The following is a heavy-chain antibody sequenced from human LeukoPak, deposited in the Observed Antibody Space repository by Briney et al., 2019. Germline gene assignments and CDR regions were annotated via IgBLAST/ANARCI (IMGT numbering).Heavy chain of an antibody. CDR3: ARDGGYCSSTSCYSSNWFDP. V-gene: IGHV1-18*01. D-gene: IGHD2-2*02. Sequence: WASVKVSCKASGYTFTSYGISWVRQAPGQGLEWMGWISAYNGNTNYAQKFQGRVTMTTDTSTSTAYMELRSLRSDDTAVYYCARDGGYCSSTSCYSSNWFDPWGQGPLVTVSS. J-gene: IGHJ5*02. CDR2: ISAYNGNT. CDR1: GYTFTSYG.